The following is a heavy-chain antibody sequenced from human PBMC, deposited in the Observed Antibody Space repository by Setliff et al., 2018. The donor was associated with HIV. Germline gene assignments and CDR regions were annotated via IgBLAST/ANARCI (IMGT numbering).Heavy chain of an antibody. CDR2: IYHSGIT. V-gene: IGHV4-59*08. D-gene: IGHD3-10*01. J-gene: IGHJ5*02. Sequence: SETLSLTCSVSGGSISNFYWSWIRQAPGKGLEWIGSIYHSGITYYNPSLKSRVTISVDTSKNQFSLRLSSVTAADTAVYYCARAFGSGSYRWFDPWGQGTLVTVSS. CDR3: ARAFGSGSYRWFDP. CDR1: GGSISNFY.